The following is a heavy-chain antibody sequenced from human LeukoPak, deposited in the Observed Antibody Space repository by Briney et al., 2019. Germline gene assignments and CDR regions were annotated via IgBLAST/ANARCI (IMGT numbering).Heavy chain of an antibody. CDR3: AREGVSYAFDI. CDR2: IYNSGST. J-gene: IGHJ3*02. D-gene: IGHD2-8*01. V-gene: IGHV4-59*01. Sequence: SETLSLTCIVSGGSINNYYWSWIRQPPGKGLEWIGYIYNSGSTNLNPSLKSRVTISVDTSRNHFSLKLSSVTAADTALYYCAREGVSYAFDIWGQGTMVTVSS. CDR1: GGSINNYY.